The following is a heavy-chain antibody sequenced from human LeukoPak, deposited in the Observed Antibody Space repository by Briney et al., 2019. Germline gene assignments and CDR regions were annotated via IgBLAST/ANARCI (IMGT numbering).Heavy chain of an antibody. CDR1: GFTFISYA. V-gene: IGHV3-23*01. CDR3: AKHPAGTGLYYFDY. Sequence: GGSLRLSCAASGFTFISYARSWVRQAPGKGLEWVSAISGSGGSTYYADSVKDRFTISRDNSKNTLYLQMNSMRAEDTAVYCCAKHPAGTGLYYFDYWGQGTLVTVSS. CDR2: ISGSGGST. J-gene: IGHJ4*02. D-gene: IGHD1-14*01.